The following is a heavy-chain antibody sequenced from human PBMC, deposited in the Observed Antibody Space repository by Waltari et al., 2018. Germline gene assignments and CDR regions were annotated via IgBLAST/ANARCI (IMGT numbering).Heavy chain of an antibody. CDR1: GYTFTGYY. J-gene: IGHJ5*02. D-gene: IGHD6-13*01. Sequence: QVQLVQSGAEVKKPGASVKVSCKASGYTFTGYYMHWVRQAPGQGLEWMGRTNPNKGGTKYEQKFQGRVTMTRDTSISTAYMELSRLRSDDTAVYYCARRPPVAAGTRGGWFDPWGQGTLVTVSS. V-gene: IGHV1-2*06. CDR2: TNPNKGGT. CDR3: ARRPPVAAGTRGGWFDP.